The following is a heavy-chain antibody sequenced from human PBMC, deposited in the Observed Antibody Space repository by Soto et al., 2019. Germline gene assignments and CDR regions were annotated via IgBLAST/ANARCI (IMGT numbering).Heavy chain of an antibody. CDR1: GYTFTSYY. CDR3: ARSKGSSSGLLRSGYYYYGMDV. Sequence: KVSCKASGYTFTSYYMHWVRQAPGQGLEWMGIINPSGGSTSYAQKFQGRVTMTRDTSTSTVYMELSSLRSEDTAVYYCARSKGSSSGLLRSGYYYYGMDVWGQGTTVTVSS. J-gene: IGHJ6*02. D-gene: IGHD6-6*01. V-gene: IGHV1-46*01. CDR2: INPSGGST.